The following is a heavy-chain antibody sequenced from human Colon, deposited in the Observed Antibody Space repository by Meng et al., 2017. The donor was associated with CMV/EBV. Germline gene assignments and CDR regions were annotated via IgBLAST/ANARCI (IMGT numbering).Heavy chain of an antibody. D-gene: IGHD6-13*01. CDR2: IKQDGSEK. J-gene: IGHJ4*02. CDR3: ARPARGSTNYY. V-gene: IGHV3-7*01. Sequence: GGSLRLSCATSGFTFSKYWMSWVRQAPGKGLEWVANIKQDGSEKYYVDSVKGRFTISRDNAKNPVSLQMNGLRAEDTAVYYCARPARGSTNYYWGQGTLVTVSS. CDR1: GFTFSKYW.